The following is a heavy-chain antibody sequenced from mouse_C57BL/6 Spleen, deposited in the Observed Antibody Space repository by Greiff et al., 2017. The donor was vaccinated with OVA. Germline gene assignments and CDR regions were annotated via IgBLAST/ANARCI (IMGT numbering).Heavy chain of an antibody. Sequence: QVQLQQPGAELVKPGASVKLSCKASGYTFTSYWMHWVKQRPGRGLEWIGRIDPNSGGTKYNEKFKSKATLTVDKPSSTAYMQLSSLTSEDSAVYYCARGPPITTVVPYYFDYWGQGTTHTVSS. CDR2: IDPNSGGT. J-gene: IGHJ2*01. CDR1: GYTFTSYW. CDR3: ARGPPITTVVPYYFDY. D-gene: IGHD1-1*01. V-gene: IGHV1-72*01.